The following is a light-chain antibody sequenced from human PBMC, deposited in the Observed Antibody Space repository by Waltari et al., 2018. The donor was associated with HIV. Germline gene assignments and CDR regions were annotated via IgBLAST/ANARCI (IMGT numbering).Light chain of an antibody. CDR2: AAS. V-gene: IGKV1-39*01. CDR1: QSISSY. CDR3: QQSYSTHWT. J-gene: IGKJ1*01. Sequence: DIQMTQSPSSLSASVGDRVTITCRASQSISSYLNWYQQKPGKAPKFLIYAASSLQSGVPSRFSCSGSGTDFTLTISSLQPEDFATYYCQQSYSTHWTFGQGTKVEIK.